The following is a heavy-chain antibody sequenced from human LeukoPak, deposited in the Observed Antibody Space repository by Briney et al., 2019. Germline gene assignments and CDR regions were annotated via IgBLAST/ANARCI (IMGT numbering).Heavy chain of an antibody. CDR3: ARVTYGDYSSFIDY. J-gene: IGHJ4*02. D-gene: IGHD4-17*01. CDR2: INPNSGGT. V-gene: IGHV1-2*06. Sequence: ASVKVSCKASGYTFTGYYMHWVRQAPGQGLEWMGRINPNSGGTNHAQKFQGRVTMTRDTSISTAYMELSRLRSDDTAVYYCARVTYGDYSSFIDYWGQGTLVTVSS. CDR1: GYTFTGYY.